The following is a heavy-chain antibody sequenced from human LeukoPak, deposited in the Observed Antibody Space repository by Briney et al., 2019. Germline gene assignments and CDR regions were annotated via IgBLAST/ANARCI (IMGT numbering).Heavy chain of an antibody. Sequence: GASVKVSCKASGYTFSGYGVTWVRQAPGQGLEWMGWISAYNGHTNYAQKLQGRVTMTTDTSTRTAHMELRSLRSDDSAVYYCARAGSSEWPPVSFDYWGRGSLVTVSS. CDR2: ISAYNGHT. CDR1: GYTFSGYG. D-gene: IGHD3-10*01. J-gene: IGHJ4*02. CDR3: ARAGSSEWPPVSFDY. V-gene: IGHV1-18*01.